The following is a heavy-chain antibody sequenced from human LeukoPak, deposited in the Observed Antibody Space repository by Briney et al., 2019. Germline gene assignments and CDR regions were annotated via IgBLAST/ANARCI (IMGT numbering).Heavy chain of an antibody. D-gene: IGHD3-3*01. V-gene: IGHV3-11*01. CDR1: GFTFSDHY. CDR3: AREGITIFGVANSNWFDP. CDR2: ISGSGSTI. J-gene: IGHJ5*02. Sequence: GGSLRLSCAASGFTFSDHYMSWIRQAPGKGLEWVAYISGSGSTIYYAESVRGRFTISRDNAKKSLYLQMNSLRAEDTAVYYCAREGITIFGVANSNWFDPWAREPWSPSPQ.